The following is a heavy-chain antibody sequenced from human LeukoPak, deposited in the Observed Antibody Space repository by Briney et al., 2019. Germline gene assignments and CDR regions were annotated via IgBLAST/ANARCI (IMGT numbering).Heavy chain of an antibody. J-gene: IGHJ4*02. V-gene: IGHV4-30-4*01. D-gene: IGHD5-24*01. CDR3: ASLSVWELATHPGGSFDY. CDR2: VYYSGST. CDR1: GGLTSSGDYY. Sequence: PSETLSLTCTVSGGLTSSGDYYWSWIRQSPAKGLEWIGQVYYSGSTLYSPSLKSRLTISIDTSKNQFSLRLSSVTGADTAVYYCASLSVWELATHPGGSFDYWGRGILVTVSS.